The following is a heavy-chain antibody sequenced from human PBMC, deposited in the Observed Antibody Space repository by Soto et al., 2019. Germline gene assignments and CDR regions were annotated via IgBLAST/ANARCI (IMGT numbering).Heavy chain of an antibody. V-gene: IGHV4-34*01. D-gene: IGHD5-12*01. CDR2: INHSGST. Sequence: SETLSLTCAVYGGCFSGYYWSWIRQPPGKGLEWIGEINHSGSTNYNPSLKSRVTISVDTSKNQFSLKLSSVTAADTAVYYCARNRLRSGEPLDYWGQGTLVTVS. CDR1: GGCFSGYY. CDR3: ARNRLRSGEPLDY. J-gene: IGHJ4*02.